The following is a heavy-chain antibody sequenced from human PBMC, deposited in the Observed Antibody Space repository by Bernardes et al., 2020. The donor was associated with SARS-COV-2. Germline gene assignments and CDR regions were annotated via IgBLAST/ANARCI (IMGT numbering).Heavy chain of an antibody. Sequence: GSLRLSCVASGFTFSSYAMSWVRQAPGKGLEWVSGISGSGGSTYYADSVKGRFTISRDNSKNTVYLQMNSLRAEDTAVYYCAKVSTGSYYFDYWGQGTLVTVSS. V-gene: IGHV3-23*01. D-gene: IGHD3-10*01. J-gene: IGHJ4*02. CDR2: ISGSGGST. CDR1: GFTFSSYA. CDR3: AKVSTGSYYFDY.